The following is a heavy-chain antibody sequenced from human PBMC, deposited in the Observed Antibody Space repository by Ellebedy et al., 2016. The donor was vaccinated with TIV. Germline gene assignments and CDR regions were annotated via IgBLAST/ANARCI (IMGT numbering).Heavy chain of an antibody. CDR2: MNPNSGNT. V-gene: IGHV1-8*01. Sequence: AASVKVSCKASGYTFTSYDINWVRQATGQGLEWMGWMNPNSGNTGYAQKFQGRVTMTRNTSISTAYMELSSLRSEDTAVYYCARGNRYGGKRRYYFDYWGQGTLVTVSS. D-gene: IGHD4-23*01. CDR3: ARGNRYGGKRRYYFDY. J-gene: IGHJ4*02. CDR1: GYTFTSYD.